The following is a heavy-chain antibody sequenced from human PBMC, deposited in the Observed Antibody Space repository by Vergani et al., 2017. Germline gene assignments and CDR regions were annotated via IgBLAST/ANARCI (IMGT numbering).Heavy chain of an antibody. D-gene: IGHD3-10*01. V-gene: IGHV4-39*01. Sequence: QLHLQESGPGLVKPSETLSLTCTVSGGSISSNSYYWAWIRQPPGKGLEWIGHIYYSGTVYYHPSLKSRATISIDTSRNQFSLKLTSVTAADTAVYYCARLGYSSRSYFDSWGQGTLVTVSS. CDR2: IYYSGTV. J-gene: IGHJ5*01. CDR1: GGSISSNSYY. CDR3: ARLGYSSRSYFDS.